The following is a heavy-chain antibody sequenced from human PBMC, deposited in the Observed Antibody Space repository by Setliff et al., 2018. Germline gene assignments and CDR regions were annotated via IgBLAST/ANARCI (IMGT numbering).Heavy chain of an antibody. V-gene: IGHV4-59*08. D-gene: IGHD7-27*01. CDR2: IYSSGIT. CDR1: GGSITNFY. CDR3: ARQPPLNWAIPFDL. Sequence: PSETLSLTCTVSGGSITNFYWNWIRQSPGKGLEWIGYIYSSGITNYSPSLKSRLTMSVDTSKNQFSLHLSSMTAADTAVYYCARQPPLNWAIPFDLWGQGKRVTVSS. J-gene: IGHJ3*01.